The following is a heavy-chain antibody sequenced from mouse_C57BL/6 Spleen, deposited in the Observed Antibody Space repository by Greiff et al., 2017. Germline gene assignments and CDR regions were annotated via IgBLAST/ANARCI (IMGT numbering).Heavy chain of an antibody. V-gene: IGHV1-47*01. Sequence: QVQLKQSGAELVKPGASVKMSCKASGYTFTTYPLEWMKQNHGKSLEWIGNFHPYNDDTKYNEKFKGKATLTVEKSSSTVYLELSRLTSDDSAVYYCAILYGNYEAWFAYWGQGTLVTVSA. J-gene: IGHJ3*01. D-gene: IGHD2-1*01. CDR3: AILYGNYEAWFAY. CDR1: GYTFTTYP. CDR2: FHPYNDDT.